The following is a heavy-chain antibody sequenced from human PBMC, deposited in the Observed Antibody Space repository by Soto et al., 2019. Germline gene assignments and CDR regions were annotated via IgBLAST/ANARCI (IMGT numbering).Heavy chain of an antibody. Sequence: EVRLVESGGGLVQPGGSLRLSCAASGFTFSSYWMSWVRQAPGKGLEWVANIKQDGSEKYYVDSVKGRFTISRDNAKNSLYLQMNSLRAEDTAVYYCARVGYSSSWYGDYYYYGMDVWGQGTTVTVSS. CDR3: ARVGYSSSWYGDYYYYGMDV. D-gene: IGHD6-13*01. CDR2: IKQDGSEK. CDR1: GFTFSSYW. J-gene: IGHJ6*02. V-gene: IGHV3-7*01.